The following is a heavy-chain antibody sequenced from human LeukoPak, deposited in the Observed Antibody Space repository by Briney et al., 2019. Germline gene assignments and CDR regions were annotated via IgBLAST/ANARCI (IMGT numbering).Heavy chain of an antibody. CDR2: ISSSGSTI. V-gene: IGHV3-48*03. D-gene: IGHD3-10*02. CDR3: AKLGITMIGGV. Sequence: GGSLRLSCAASGFTFSSYEMNWVRQAPGKGLEWVSYISSSGSTIYYADSVKGRFTISRDNAKHSLYLQMNSLRAEDTAVYYCAKLGITMIGGVWGKGTTVTISS. CDR1: GFTFSSYE. J-gene: IGHJ6*04.